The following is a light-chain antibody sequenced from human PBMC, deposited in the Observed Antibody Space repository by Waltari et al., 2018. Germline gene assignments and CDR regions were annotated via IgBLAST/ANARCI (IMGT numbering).Light chain of an antibody. J-gene: IGLJ3*02. V-gene: IGLV1-40*01. CDR2: GNN. Sequence: QSVLTQTPSMSGAPGQRGTIPRTGSSTNIGAGKDVHWYQVFPGTAPKLPIYGNNNRPSGVPDRFSGSKSDTSASLAIGGLQAEDEADYYCQSFDIRLSGGVVFGGGTKVTVL. CDR1: STNIGAGKD. CDR3: QSFDIRLSGGVV.